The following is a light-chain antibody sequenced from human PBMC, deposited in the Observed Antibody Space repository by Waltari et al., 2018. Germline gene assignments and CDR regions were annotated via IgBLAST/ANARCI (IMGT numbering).Light chain of an antibody. CDR2: SND. Sequence: QSVLTQPSSASGTPGQRVTISCSGSSSNIGSNYVNWYQQFPGTAPKVLIYSNDQRPSGVPDRFSGSKSGTSASLAISGLQSEDEADYYCGTWDDSLKGWVFGGGTKLTVL. CDR1: SSNIGSNY. V-gene: IGLV1-44*01. CDR3: GTWDDSLKGWV. J-gene: IGLJ3*02.